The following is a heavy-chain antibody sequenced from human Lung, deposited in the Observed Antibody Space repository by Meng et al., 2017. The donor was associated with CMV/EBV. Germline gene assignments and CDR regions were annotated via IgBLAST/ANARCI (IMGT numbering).Heavy chain of an antibody. Sequence: GESLKIPCAASGFTVTRNWMTWVRQAPGKGLEWVANINEDGTDKNYLDSVKGRFTISSDNVKKSVYLQMNTLRGEDTAVYYCARPIEGIRETLDYWGQGTXVTVAS. CDR3: ARPIEGIRETLDY. D-gene: IGHD3-10*01. CDR2: INEDGTDK. V-gene: IGHV3-7*01. J-gene: IGHJ4*02. CDR1: GFTVTRNW.